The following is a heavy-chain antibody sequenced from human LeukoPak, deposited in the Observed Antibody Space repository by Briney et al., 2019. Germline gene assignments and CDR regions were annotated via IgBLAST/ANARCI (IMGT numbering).Heavy chain of an antibody. V-gene: IGHV4-38-2*02. D-gene: IGHD2-15*01. CDR2: ISHSGSS. CDR1: GYSISRNYY. Sequence: SETLSLTCTVSGYSISRNYYWGWIRQPPGKGLQWIGSISHSGSSFYNPSLKSRVTVSLDTSKNQFSLKLSSVTAADTAVYYCASFYCSGGSCYQYFSYYYMDVWGKGTTVTISS. CDR3: ASFYCSGGSCYQYFSYYYMDV. J-gene: IGHJ6*03.